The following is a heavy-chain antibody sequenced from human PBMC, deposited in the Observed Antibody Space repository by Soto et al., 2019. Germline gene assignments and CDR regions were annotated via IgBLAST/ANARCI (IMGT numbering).Heavy chain of an antibody. CDR3: ARGRCSSTSCYPYYYMDV. J-gene: IGHJ6*03. CDR1: GYTFTSYD. D-gene: IGHD2-2*01. V-gene: IGHV1-8*01. CDR2: MNPNSGNT. Sequence: ASVKVSCKASGYTFTSYDINWVRQATGQGLEWMGWMNPNSGNTGYAQKFQGRVTMTRNTSISTAYMELSSLRSEDTAVYYRARGRCSSTSCYPYYYMDVWGKGTTVTVSS.